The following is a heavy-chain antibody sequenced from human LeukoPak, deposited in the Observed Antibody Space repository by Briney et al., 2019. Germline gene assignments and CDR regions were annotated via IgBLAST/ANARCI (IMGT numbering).Heavy chain of an antibody. V-gene: IGHV4-39*01. J-gene: IGHJ4*02. D-gene: IGHD3-10*01. CDR3: ARHRWMEVYGSGSYYVDY. CDR2: IYHSRST. CDR1: GGSISTSSYY. Sequence: SETLSLTCTVSGGSISTSSYYWGWIRQPPGKGLEWIGSIYHSRSTYYNASLKSRATITADTSKNQFSLKLSSVTAADTAVYYCARHRWMEVYGSGSYYVDYWGQGTLVTVSS.